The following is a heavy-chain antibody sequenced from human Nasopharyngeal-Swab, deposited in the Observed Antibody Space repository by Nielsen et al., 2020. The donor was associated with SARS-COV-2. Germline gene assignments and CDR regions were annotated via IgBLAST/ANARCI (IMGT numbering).Heavy chain of an antibody. V-gene: IGHV3-7*01. CDR1: GFSFSGVW. D-gene: IGHD1-1*01. CDR2: INRDGSEK. CDR3: ARDEAGTANSGFDY. Sequence: GGSLRLSCAASGFSFSGVWMSWVRQAPGKGLEWVANINRDGSEKYHVDSVKGRFTISRDNAQNSLYLQMSSLRAEDTAIYYCARDEAGTANSGFDYWGQGTLVTVSS. J-gene: IGHJ4*02.